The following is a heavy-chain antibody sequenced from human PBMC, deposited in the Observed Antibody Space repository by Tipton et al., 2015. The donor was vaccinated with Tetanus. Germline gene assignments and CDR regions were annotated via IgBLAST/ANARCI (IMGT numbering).Heavy chain of an antibody. CDR2: IYESGDT. Sequence: GASIRGGTFYWGWIRQPPGKGLEWIGSIYESGDTYYIPSLKSRVTISVDTSTNQFPLTLNSMAAADTGVYYCARHQSGYFTPFDYWGQGKLVTVSS. V-gene: IGHV4-39*01. J-gene: IGHJ4*02. CDR1: GASIRGGTFY. CDR3: ARHQSGYFTPFDY. D-gene: IGHD3-3*01.